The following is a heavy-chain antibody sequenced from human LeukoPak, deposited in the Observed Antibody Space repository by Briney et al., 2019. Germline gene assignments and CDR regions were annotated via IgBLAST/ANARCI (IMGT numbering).Heavy chain of an antibody. V-gene: IGHV3-23*01. J-gene: IGHJ4*02. CDR3: AGGGSGTSVLYY. CDR1: GFTLSSYA. CDR2: ISDSET. Sequence: PGGSLRLSCAASGFTLSSYAMTWVPQAPGKGLEWVSFISDSETNYVDSVKGQFTVSRDNSKNTLYLEMNSLRAEDTAVYYCAGGGSGTSVLYYWGQGILVTVSS. D-gene: IGHD2-2*01.